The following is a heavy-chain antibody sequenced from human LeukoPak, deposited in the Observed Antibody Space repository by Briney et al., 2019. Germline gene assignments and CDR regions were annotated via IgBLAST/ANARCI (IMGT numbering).Heavy chain of an antibody. CDR3: AKEGGSSSWYGLDY. V-gene: IGHV3-33*06. J-gene: IGHJ4*02. Sequence: PGGSLRLSCAASGFTFSSYGMVWVRQAPGKGLEWLALIWYDGNKKYYADSVKGRFTISRDNPKNTLYLQMNSLRAEDTAVYYCAKEGGSSSWYGLDYWGQGTLVTVSS. CDR2: IWYDGNKK. D-gene: IGHD6-13*01. CDR1: GFTFSSYG.